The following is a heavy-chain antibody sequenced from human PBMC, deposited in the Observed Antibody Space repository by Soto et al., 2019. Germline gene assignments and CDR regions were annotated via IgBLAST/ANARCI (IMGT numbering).Heavy chain of an antibody. CDR1: GFTFSMFA. Sequence: ALRLSCVGSGFTFSMFAMSWARQAPGKGLEWISSISGSGGSTYYADSVKGRFTVSRDNSKTTVFLQMNSLRTEDTAVYFCAKERNFWSGTAGFHAWGQGSPVTVSS. J-gene: IGHJ5*02. V-gene: IGHV3-23*01. CDR2: ISGSGGST. CDR3: AKERNFWSGTAGFHA. D-gene: IGHD3-3*01.